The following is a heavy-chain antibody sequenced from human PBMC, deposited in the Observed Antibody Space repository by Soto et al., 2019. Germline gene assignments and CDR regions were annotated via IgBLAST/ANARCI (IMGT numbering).Heavy chain of an antibody. Sequence: ASVKFSCKAFGYTLKSYAMHWVRQAPGQRLEWMGWINAANDNTKYSESFQGRVTITRDTSASTAYMELSSLTSEDTAVYYCARGYCGSTSCSPYNWFDPWGQGTLVTVSS. J-gene: IGHJ5*02. CDR1: GYTLKSYA. D-gene: IGHD2-2*01. CDR2: INAANDNT. V-gene: IGHV1-3*01. CDR3: ARGYCGSTSCSPYNWFDP.